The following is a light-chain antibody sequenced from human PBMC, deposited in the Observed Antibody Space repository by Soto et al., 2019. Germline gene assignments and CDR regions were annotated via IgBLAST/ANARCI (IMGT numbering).Light chain of an antibody. CDR1: QDINIY. J-gene: IGKJ5*01. V-gene: IGKV1-33*01. Sequence: DIHMTQSPSSLFASVGYRFTITCQATQDINIYLNWYQQKPGKAPNLLIYDASNLEIGVPSRFSGSGSGTHFTFTISSLRTEDIGTYYCQQYDILPITFGRGTRLEIK. CDR3: QQYDILPIT. CDR2: DAS.